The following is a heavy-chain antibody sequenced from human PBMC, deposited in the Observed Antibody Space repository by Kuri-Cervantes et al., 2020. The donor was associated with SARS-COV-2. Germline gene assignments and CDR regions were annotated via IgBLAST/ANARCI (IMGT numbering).Heavy chain of an antibody. D-gene: IGHD3-16*01. Sequence: SQTLSLTCAVYGGSFSGYYWSWISQPPRKGLEWIGEINHSWSTNYNTSLKKRVTISVDTSKNQFSLKLSSLTTADTAGYYCARVRGEYWYFDLWGRGTLVTVSS. CDR1: GGSFSGYY. CDR2: INHSWST. J-gene: IGHJ2*01. V-gene: IGHV4-34*01. CDR3: ARVRGEYWYFDL.